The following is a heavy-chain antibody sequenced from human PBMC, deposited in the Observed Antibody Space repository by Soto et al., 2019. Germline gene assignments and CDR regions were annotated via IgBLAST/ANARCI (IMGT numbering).Heavy chain of an antibody. J-gene: IGHJ4*02. CDR2: ISGSGGST. Sequence: PGGSLRLSCAASGFTFSSYAMSWVRQAPGKGLEWVSAISGSGGSTYYADSVKGRFTISRDNSKNTLYLQMNSLRAEDTAVYYCAKVVKYYDFWSGYPYYFDYWGQGTLVTVSS. CDR1: GFTFSSYA. CDR3: AKVVKYYDFWSGYPYYFDY. V-gene: IGHV3-23*01. D-gene: IGHD3-3*01.